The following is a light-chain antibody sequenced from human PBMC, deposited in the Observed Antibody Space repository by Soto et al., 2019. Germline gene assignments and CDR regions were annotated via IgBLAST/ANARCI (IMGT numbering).Light chain of an antibody. CDR1: SSNIGAGYD. Sequence: QSVLTQPPSVSGAPGQRVTISCTGSSSNIGAGYDVHWYQQLPETAPKLLIYGNNNRPSGVPDRFSGSKSGTSASLAITGLQAEDEADYYCQSYYSSLSGLVFGTGTKVTVL. J-gene: IGLJ1*01. CDR3: QSYYSSLSGLV. V-gene: IGLV1-40*01. CDR2: GNN.